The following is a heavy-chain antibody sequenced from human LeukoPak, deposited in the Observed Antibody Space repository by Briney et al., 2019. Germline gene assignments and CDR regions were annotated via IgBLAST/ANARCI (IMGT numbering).Heavy chain of an antibody. D-gene: IGHD5-12*01. CDR3: ASRGYSGYAVFYY. Sequence: ASVKVSCKASGYTFTSYYMHWVRQAPGPGLEWMGIINPSGGSTSYAQKFEGRLAMTRDTSTSTVYMELSSLRSEDTAVYYCASRGYSGYAVFYYWGQGTLVTVSS. CDR1: GYTFTSYY. CDR2: INPSGGST. J-gene: IGHJ4*02. V-gene: IGHV1-46*01.